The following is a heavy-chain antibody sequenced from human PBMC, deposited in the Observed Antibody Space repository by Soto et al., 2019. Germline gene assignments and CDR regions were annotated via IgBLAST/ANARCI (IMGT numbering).Heavy chain of an antibody. V-gene: IGHV3-48*04. J-gene: IGHJ4*02. Sequence: EVQLVESGGGLIQPGGALRLSCAASGLSFNTYAMNWVRQAPGKGLEWISYISSSSSRIYYADSVKGRFTLTRDNAKNSLYLQMNSLRAEDTAVYYCASDPGIAAAGMDYWGQGTLVTVSS. D-gene: IGHD6-25*01. CDR1: GLSFNTYA. CDR2: ISSSSSRI. CDR3: ASDPGIAAAGMDY.